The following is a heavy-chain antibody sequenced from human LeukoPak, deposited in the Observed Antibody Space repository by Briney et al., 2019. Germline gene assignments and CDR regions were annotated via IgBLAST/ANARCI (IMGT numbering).Heavy chain of an antibody. J-gene: IGHJ4*02. V-gene: IGHV3-9*01. CDR3: AKDGHSSSWYGGDFDY. Sequence: GRSLRLSCAASGFTFDDYAMHWVRQAPGKGLEWVSGISWNSGSIGYADSVKGRFTISRDNAKNSLYLQMNSLRAEDTALYYCAKDGHSSSWYGGDFDYWGRGTLVTVSS. D-gene: IGHD6-13*01. CDR2: ISWNSGSI. CDR1: GFTFDDYA.